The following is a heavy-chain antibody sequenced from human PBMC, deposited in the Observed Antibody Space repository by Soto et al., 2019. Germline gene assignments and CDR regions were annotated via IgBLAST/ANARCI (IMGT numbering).Heavy chain of an antibody. CDR2: ISSSGDST. J-gene: IGHJ4*02. D-gene: IGHD2-8*01. V-gene: IGHV3-23*01. CDR3: AKDPPRMVFDY. CDR1: RFTFSIYS. Sequence: LXLSCAASRFTFSIYSVSWVRQAPGKGLEWVSTISSSGDSTYYADSVKGRFTISRDNSKNTLYLQVNSLRAEDTAVYYCAKDPPRMVFDYWGQGTLVTVSS.